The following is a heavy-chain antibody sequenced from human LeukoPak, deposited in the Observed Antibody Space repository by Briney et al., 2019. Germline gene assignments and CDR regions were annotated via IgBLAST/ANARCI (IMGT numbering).Heavy chain of an antibody. V-gene: IGHV1-18*01. CDR3: ARDAIVVVPAAIIDY. J-gene: IGHJ4*02. CDR2: ISAYNGNT. Sequence: ASVKVSCKASGYTFTSYGISWVRQAPGQGLEWMGWISAYNGNTNYAQKLQGRVTMTTDTSTSTAYMELRSLRSDDTAVYYCARDAIVVVPAAIIDYWGQGTLVTVSS. D-gene: IGHD2-2*01. CDR1: GYTFTSYG.